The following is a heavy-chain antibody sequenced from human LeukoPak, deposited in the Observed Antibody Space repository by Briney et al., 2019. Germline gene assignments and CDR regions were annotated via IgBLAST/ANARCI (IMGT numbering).Heavy chain of an antibody. Sequence: GGSLRLSCAASGFTFSSYAMNWVRQAPGKGLEWVSAISGSGGNTYYADSVKGRFTISRDNAKNSLFLQMNSLRAEDTAVYYCAREGREKVAAITNRYYNYYLDLWGKGTTVTVSS. CDR3: AREGREKVAAITNRYYNYYLDL. J-gene: IGHJ6*03. CDR1: GFTFSSYA. D-gene: IGHD5-12*01. V-gene: IGHV3-23*01. CDR2: ISGSGGNT.